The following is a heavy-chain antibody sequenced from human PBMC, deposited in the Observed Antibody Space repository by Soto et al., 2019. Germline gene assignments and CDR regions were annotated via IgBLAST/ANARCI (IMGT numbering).Heavy chain of an antibody. CDR1: GFTFSTYA. J-gene: IGHJ4*02. CDR3: AKTPVAHAAAGRGGGGYFDY. CDR2: FGGSGGSA. D-gene: IGHD6-13*01. Sequence: EVQMLESGGGLVQPGGSLRLPVATSGFTFSTYARSWVGKAPGRGREWASIFGGSGGSAYYADSVKGRFTVSRDNSKNTLYLQMNSLRAEDTALYYCAKTPVAHAAAGRGGGGYFDYWGQGTLVTVSS. V-gene: IGHV3-23*01.